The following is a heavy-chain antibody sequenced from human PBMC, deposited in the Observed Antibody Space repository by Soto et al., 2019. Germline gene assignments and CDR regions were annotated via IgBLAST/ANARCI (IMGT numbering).Heavy chain of an antibody. V-gene: IGHV4-59*01. Sequence: SETLSLTCTVSGGSISSYYWSWIRQPPGKGLEWIGYIYYSGSTNYNPSLKSRVTISVDTSKNQFSLKLSSVTAADTAVYYCARDSRDGFYNWLDPWGQGTLVTVSS. D-gene: IGHD5-12*01. CDR3: ARDSRDGFYNWLDP. CDR2: IYYSGST. J-gene: IGHJ5*02. CDR1: GGSISSYY.